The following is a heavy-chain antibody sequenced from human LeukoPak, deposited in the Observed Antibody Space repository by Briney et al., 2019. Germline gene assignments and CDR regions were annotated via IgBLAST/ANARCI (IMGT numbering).Heavy chain of an antibody. J-gene: IGHJ5*02. Sequence: PSETLSLTCTVSGGSISSYYWSWMRQPVGKGLEWIGRIYTSGSTKYNPSLTSRVTMSVDTSKNQFSLKLSSVTAADTAVYYCARDKTGDYGDLNWFDPWGQGTLGTVSS. CDR1: GGSISSYY. V-gene: IGHV4-4*07. D-gene: IGHD4-17*01. CDR3: ARDKTGDYGDLNWFDP. CDR2: IYTSGST.